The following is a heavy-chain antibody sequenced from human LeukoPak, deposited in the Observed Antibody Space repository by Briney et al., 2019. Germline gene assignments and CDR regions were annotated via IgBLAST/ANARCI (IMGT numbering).Heavy chain of an antibody. CDR3: AKDTEDGSGSYYGDFDY. V-gene: IGHV3-72*01. Sequence: GGSLRLSCAASGFTSSDYYMDWVRQAPGKGLEWVGRIRDKVKSYTTEFAASVKGRFTISRDNAKNSLYLQMNSLRAEDTALYYCAKDTEDGSGSYYGDFDYWGQGTLVTVSS. J-gene: IGHJ4*02. CDR2: IRDKVKSYTT. CDR1: GFTSSDYY. D-gene: IGHD3-10*01.